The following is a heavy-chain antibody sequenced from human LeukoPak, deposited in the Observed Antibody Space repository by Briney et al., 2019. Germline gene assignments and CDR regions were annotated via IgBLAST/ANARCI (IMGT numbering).Heavy chain of an antibody. CDR1: GFTFSSYE. V-gene: IGHV3-48*03. Sequence: GGSLRLSCAASGFTFSSYEMNWVRQAPGKGLEWVSYISSNGSTIYYADSVKGRFTISRDNAKNSLYLQMNSLRAEDTAVYYCARYHDYIGWFDPWGQGTLVTVSS. D-gene: IGHD5-12*01. CDR2: ISSNGSTI. CDR3: ARYHDYIGWFDP. J-gene: IGHJ5*02.